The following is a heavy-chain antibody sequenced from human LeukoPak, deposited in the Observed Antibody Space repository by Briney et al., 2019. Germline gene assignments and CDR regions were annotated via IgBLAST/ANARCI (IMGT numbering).Heavy chain of an antibody. D-gene: IGHD3-22*01. V-gene: IGHV3-48*03. J-gene: IGHJ4*02. Sequence: GGSLRLSCAASGFTFSSYEMNWVRQAPGKGLEWVSYISSSGSTIYYADSVKGRFTISRDNAKNSLYLQMNSLRAEDRAVYYCARDRYDSSGIFDYWGQGTLVTVSS. CDR3: ARDRYDSSGIFDY. CDR2: ISSSGSTI. CDR1: GFTFSSYE.